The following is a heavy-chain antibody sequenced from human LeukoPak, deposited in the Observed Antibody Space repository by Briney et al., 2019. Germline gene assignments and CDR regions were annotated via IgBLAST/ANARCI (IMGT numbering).Heavy chain of an antibody. CDR2: INSDGSST. Sequence: GGSLRLSCAASGFTFSSYWMHWVRQAPGKWLVWVSRINSDGSSTSYADSVKGRFTISRDNAKNTLYLQMNSLRAEDTAAYYCAREGEAYYDFSSGYSYWGQGTLVTVSS. CDR1: GFTFSSYW. J-gene: IGHJ4*02. D-gene: IGHD3-3*01. CDR3: AREGEAYYDFSSGYSY. V-gene: IGHV3-74*01.